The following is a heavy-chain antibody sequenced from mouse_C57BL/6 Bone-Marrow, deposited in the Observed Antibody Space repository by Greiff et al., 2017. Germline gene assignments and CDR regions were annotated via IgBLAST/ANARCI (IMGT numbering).Heavy chain of an antibody. Sequence: EVQGVESGGDLVKPGGSLKLSCAASGFTFSSYGMSWVRQTPDKRLGWVATISSGGSYTYYPDSVKGRFPISRDNAKNTLYLQMSSLKSEDTAMYYCARGGVVATNYFDYWGQGTTLTVSS. D-gene: IGHD1-1*01. CDR3: ARGGVVATNYFDY. V-gene: IGHV5-6*01. CDR1: GFTFSSYG. J-gene: IGHJ2*01. CDR2: ISSGGSYT.